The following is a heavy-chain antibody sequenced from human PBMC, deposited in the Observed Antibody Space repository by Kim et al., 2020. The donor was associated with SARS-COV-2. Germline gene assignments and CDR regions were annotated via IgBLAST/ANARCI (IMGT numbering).Heavy chain of an antibody. D-gene: IGHD6-13*01. CDR1: GGSISSYY. Sequence: SETLSLTCTVSGGSISSYYWSWIRQPPGKGLEWIGYIYYSGSTNYNPSLKSRVTISVDTSKNQFSLKLSSVTAADTAVYYWASVSSSFYYYGMDVWGQGTTVTVSS. V-gene: IGHV4-59*01. J-gene: IGHJ6*02. CDR2: IYYSGST. CDR3: ASVSSSFYYYGMDV.